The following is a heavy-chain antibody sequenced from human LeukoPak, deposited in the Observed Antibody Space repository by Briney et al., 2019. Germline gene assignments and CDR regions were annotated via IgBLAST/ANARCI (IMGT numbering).Heavy chain of an antibody. J-gene: IGHJ3*02. V-gene: IGHV1-69*13. CDR3: AMLMVYASVKNAFDI. CDR2: IIPIFGRA. Sequence: ASVKVSCKASGGTFSSYAISWVRQAPGQGLEWMGGIIPIFGRANYAQKFQGRVTITADESTSTAYMELSSLRSEDTAVYYCAMLMVYASVKNAFDIWGQGTMVTVSS. D-gene: IGHD2-8*01. CDR1: GGTFSSYA.